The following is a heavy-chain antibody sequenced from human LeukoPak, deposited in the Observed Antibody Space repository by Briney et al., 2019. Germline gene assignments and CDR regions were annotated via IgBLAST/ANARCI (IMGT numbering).Heavy chain of an antibody. J-gene: IGHJ4*02. Sequence: GGSLRLSCAASGXTFSSYAMSWVRQAPGKGLDWVSAISGSGGNTYYADSVKGRFTISRDNSKNTLYLQMNSLRAEDTAVYYCAKDQYGGNPQYYFDYWGQGTLVTVSS. V-gene: IGHV3-23*01. D-gene: IGHD4-23*01. CDR1: GXTFSSYA. CDR3: AKDQYGGNPQYYFDY. CDR2: ISGSGGNT.